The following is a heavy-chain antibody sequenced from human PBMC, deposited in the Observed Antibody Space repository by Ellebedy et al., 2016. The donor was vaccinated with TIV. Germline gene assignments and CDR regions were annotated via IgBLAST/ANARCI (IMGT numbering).Heavy chain of an antibody. J-gene: IGHJ2*01. CDR1: GGSMTRSTYY. Sequence: GSLRLSCSVSGGSMTRSTYYWGWIRQPPGKGLEWIGTIYSSGSTYYNPSLKSRLTISVDTSKNQFSLKLSSVTAADTAVYYCARSLLIFTFDKCYFDLWGRGTLVTVSS. CDR2: IYSSGST. V-gene: IGHV4-39*01. D-gene: IGHD3/OR15-3a*01. CDR3: ARSLLIFTFDKCYFDL.